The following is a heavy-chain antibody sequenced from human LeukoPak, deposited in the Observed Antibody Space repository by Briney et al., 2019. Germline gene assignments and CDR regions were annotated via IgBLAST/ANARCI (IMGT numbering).Heavy chain of an antibody. D-gene: IGHD4-11*01. CDR1: GGTFSSYA. CDR2: IIPILGIA. Sequence: GASVKVSCKASGGTFSSYAISGVRQAPGQGVEWMGRIIPILGIANYAQKFQGRVTITADKFTSTAYMELSSLRSEDTAVYYCARDLDYSTGFDYWGQGTLVTVSS. J-gene: IGHJ4*02. CDR3: ARDLDYSTGFDY. V-gene: IGHV1-69*04.